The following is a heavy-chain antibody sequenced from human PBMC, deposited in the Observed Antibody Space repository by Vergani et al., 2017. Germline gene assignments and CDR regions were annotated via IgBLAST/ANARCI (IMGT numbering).Heavy chain of an antibody. D-gene: IGHD5-18*01. CDR2: ISYDGSNK. J-gene: IGHJ4*02. CDR1: GFTFSSYG. Sequence: QVQLVESGGGVVQPGRSLRLSCAASGFTFSSYGMHWVRQAPGKGLEWVAVISYDGSNKYYADSVKGRFTIARDNSKNTLYLQMNSLRAEDTAVYYCAKDTAMAMDDWGQGTLVTVSS. V-gene: IGHV3-30*18. CDR3: AKDTAMAMDD.